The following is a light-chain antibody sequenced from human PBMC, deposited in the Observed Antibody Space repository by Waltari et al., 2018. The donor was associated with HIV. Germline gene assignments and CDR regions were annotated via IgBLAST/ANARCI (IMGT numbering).Light chain of an antibody. CDR2: GDT. Sequence: QAVLTQPPSVSGAPGQRVTISWPGSSSNLGAGHDVHWYQQLPGTAPKLPIYGDTHRPSGVPVRFAGSKSGTSASLAIAGLQTEDEAVFYCQSFDSSLSNLVVFGGGTKVTVL. CDR3: QSFDSSLSNLVV. V-gene: IGLV1-40*01. J-gene: IGLJ2*01. CDR1: SSNLGAGHD.